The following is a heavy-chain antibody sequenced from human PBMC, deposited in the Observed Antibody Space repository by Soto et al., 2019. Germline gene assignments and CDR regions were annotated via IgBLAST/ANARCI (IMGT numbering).Heavy chain of an antibody. J-gene: IGHJ1*01. CDR1: GFTFSSYS. V-gene: IGHV3-48*02. CDR3: ARDGPGYAYCGGDCYSEYFQH. D-gene: IGHD2-21*02. Sequence: GGSLRLSCAASGFTFSSYSMNWVRQAPGKGLEWVSYISSSSTIYYADSVKGRFTISRDNAKNSLYLQMNSLRDEDTAVYYCARDGPGYAYCGGDCYSEYFQHWGQGTLVTVSS. CDR2: ISSSSTI.